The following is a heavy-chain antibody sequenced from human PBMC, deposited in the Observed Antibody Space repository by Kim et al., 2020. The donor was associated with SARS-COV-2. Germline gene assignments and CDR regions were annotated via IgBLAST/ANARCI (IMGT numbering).Heavy chain of an antibody. D-gene: IGHD3-10*01. CDR2: ISNDGSKK. Sequence: GGSLRLSCAASGFSFGGYGMHWVRQAPGKGLEWVTYISNDGSKKYYAESVKGRFTISRDNSKSTLDLQMDSLRAEDTAVYYCAKRPPMVGERDIFDVWGQGTMVSVSS. CDR3: AKRPPMVGERDIFDV. J-gene: IGHJ3*01. CDR1: GFSFGGYG. V-gene: IGHV3-30*18.